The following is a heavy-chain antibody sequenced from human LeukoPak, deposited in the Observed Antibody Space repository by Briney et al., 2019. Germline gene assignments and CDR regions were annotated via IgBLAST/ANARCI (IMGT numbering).Heavy chain of an antibody. CDR2: INSDGSST. V-gene: IGHV3-74*01. CDR1: GFTFSSYW. CDR3: ARDRTCSSTSCYNFDY. Sequence: SGGSLRLSCAASGFTFSSYWMHWVRQAPGKGLVWVSRINSDGSSTSYADSAKGRFTISRDNAKNTLYLQMNSLRAEDTAVYYCARDRTCSSTSCYNFDYWGQGTLVTVSS. J-gene: IGHJ4*02. D-gene: IGHD2-2*02.